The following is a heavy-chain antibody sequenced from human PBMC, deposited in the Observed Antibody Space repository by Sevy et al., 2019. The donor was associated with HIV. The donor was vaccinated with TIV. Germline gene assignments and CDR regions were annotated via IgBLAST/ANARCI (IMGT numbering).Heavy chain of an antibody. V-gene: IGHV3-11*03. Sequence: GGSLRLSCAASGFTFSDYYMSWIRQAPGKGLEWVSYISSSSSYTNYADSVKGRFTISRDNAKNSLYLQMNSLRAEDTALYYCAKYAGDFPHFDYWGQGTLVTVSS. D-gene: IGHD7-27*01. CDR1: GFTFSDYY. J-gene: IGHJ4*02. CDR2: ISSSSSYT. CDR3: AKYAGDFPHFDY.